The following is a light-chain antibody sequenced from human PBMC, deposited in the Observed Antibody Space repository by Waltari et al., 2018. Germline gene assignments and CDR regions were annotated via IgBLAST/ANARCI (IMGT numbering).Light chain of an antibody. CDR3: QQSYSTPYT. Sequence: DIQMTQSPSSLSASVGDRVTITCRASQSMSSYLNWYQQKPGKVPKLLIYAASSLQSGVSSRFSGSGSGTDFTLTISSLQPEDFATYYCQQSYSTPYTFGQGTKLEIK. CDR1: QSMSSY. V-gene: IGKV1-39*01. CDR2: AAS. J-gene: IGKJ2*01.